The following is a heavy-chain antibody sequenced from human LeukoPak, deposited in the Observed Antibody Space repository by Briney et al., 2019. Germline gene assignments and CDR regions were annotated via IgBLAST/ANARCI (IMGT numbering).Heavy chain of an antibody. Sequence: GGSLRLSCAASGFTFSSHGMNWVRQAPGNGLEWVLGISGSGGRTYYAHSVKGRFTISRDNSNHMRYLQMNSLIAEDTAIYYCAKDDDWLRFEHWGRGAPVSVSS. CDR1: GFTFSSHG. V-gene: IGHV3-23*01. D-gene: IGHD5-12*01. CDR3: AKDDDWLRFEH. CDR2: ISGSGGRT. J-gene: IGHJ4*02.